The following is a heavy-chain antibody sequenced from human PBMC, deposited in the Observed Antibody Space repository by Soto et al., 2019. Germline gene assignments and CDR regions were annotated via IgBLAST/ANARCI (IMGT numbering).Heavy chain of an antibody. CDR2: IYYSGST. CDR1: GGSISSYY. J-gene: IGHJ4*02. D-gene: IGHD2-21*02. Sequence: ASETLSLTCTVSGGSISSYYWSWIRQPPGKGLEWIGYIYYSGSTNYNPSLKSRVSISMDTPENRISLKLDSVTAADAGVYFCARDGMTTGDTWGPGTLVTVSS. V-gene: IGHV4-59*12. CDR3: ARDGMTTGDT.